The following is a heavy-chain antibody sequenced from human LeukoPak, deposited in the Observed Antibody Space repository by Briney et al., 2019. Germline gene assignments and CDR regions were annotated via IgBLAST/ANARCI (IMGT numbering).Heavy chain of an antibody. V-gene: IGHV4-59*01. CDR3: AREGGYGELT. J-gene: IGHJ5*02. D-gene: IGHD4-17*01. CDR2: IYYSGST. CDR1: GGSISSYY. Sequence: SETLSLTCTVSGGSISSYYWSWIRQPPGKGLEWIGDIYYSGSTNYNPSLKSRVTISVDTSKNQSSLKLSSVTAADTAVFYCAREGGYGELTWGQGTLVTVSS.